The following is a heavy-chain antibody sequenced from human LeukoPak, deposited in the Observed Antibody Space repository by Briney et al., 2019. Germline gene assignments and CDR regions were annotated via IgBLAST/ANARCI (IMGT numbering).Heavy chain of an antibody. V-gene: IGHV3-23*01. CDR2: INYNGDNK. CDR3: AKDGHCPGALCPTQIAVAGYNDN. CDR1: GFTFSIYT. J-gene: IGHJ4*02. Sequence: GGSLRLSCAASGFTFSIYTMNWVRQAPGKGLEWVSIINYNGDNKYYADSVQGRFTISRDNSKNTVCLQMNSLRAEDTAIYYCAKDGHCPGALCPTQIAVAGYNDNWGQRTLVTVSS. D-gene: IGHD6-19*01.